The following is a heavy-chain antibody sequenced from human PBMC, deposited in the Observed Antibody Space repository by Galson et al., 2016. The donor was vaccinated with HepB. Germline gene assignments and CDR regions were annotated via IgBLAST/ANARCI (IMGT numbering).Heavy chain of an antibody. J-gene: IGHJ4*02. CDR1: GLKFSTYW. D-gene: IGHD3-3*01. CDR2: INPDGNEK. CDR3: ARGHYEV. Sequence: SLRLSCAVSGLKFSTYWMTWVHQAPGKGLEWVATINPDGNEKAYVDSVKGRFTMSRDNARNSLYLHLNSLRAEDTAVYYCARGHYEVWGQGTLVTVSS. V-gene: IGHV3-7*03.